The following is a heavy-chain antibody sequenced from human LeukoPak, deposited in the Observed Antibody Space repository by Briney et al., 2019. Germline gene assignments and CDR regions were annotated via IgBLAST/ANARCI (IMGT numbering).Heavy chain of an antibody. Sequence: SETLSLTCTVSGYSISSGYYWGWIRRPPGKGLEWIGSIYHSGSTYYNPSLKSRVTISVDTSKNQFSLKLSSVTAADTAVYYCARDQRVRGANWFDPWGQGTLVTVSS. D-gene: IGHD3-10*01. CDR1: GYSISSGYY. J-gene: IGHJ5*02. CDR3: ARDQRVRGANWFDP. CDR2: IYHSGST. V-gene: IGHV4-38-2*02.